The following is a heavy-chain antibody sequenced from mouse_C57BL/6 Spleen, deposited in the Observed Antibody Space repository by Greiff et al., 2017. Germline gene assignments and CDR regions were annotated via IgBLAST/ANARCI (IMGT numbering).Heavy chain of an antibody. D-gene: IGHD2-14*01. CDR3: TRCEGYDRFYFGG. CDR1: GYTFTSYW. J-gene: IGHJ2*01. V-gene: IGHV1-7*01. Sequence: VQLMESGAELAKPGASVKLSCKASGYTFTSYWMHWVKQRPGQGLEWIGYINPSSGYTKYNQKFKDKATVTADKSSSTAYMQLSSLTYEDSAVYYCTRCEGYDRFYFGGWGQGTTLTVSS. CDR2: INPSSGYT.